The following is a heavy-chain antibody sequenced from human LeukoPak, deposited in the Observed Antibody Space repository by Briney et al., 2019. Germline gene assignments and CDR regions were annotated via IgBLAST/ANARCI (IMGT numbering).Heavy chain of an antibody. CDR2: IYYSGST. CDR3: ARYRNEALFAFDI. CDR1: GDSISSYY. V-gene: IGHV4-59*01. J-gene: IGHJ3*02. Sequence: SSETLSLTCTVSGDSISSYYWSWIRQPPGKGLDWIGYIYYSGSTNYNPSLKSRVTISIDTSKNQFSLKLSSVTAADTAVYYCARYRNEALFAFDIWGQGTMVTVSS. D-gene: IGHD1-14*01.